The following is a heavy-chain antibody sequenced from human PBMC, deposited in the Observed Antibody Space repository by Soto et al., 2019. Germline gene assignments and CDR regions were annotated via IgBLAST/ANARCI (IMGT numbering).Heavy chain of an antibody. V-gene: IGHV3-15*07. D-gene: IGHD3-22*01. CDR3: YTDLGGSEFGYYAISGRINELHCMDF. Sequence: EVQLVESGGGLVKPGGSRRLSCAASGFTFSNDWMNWVRQAPGKGLEWVVRIKSKTDGGTPDYAAPGKGRFTISRDESKNTLYLQMNSLNTEDTAAYYVYTDLGGSEFGYYAISGRINELHCMDFWGQGTTVTVSS. J-gene: IGHJ6*02. CDR1: GFTFSNDW. CDR2: IKSKTDGGTP.